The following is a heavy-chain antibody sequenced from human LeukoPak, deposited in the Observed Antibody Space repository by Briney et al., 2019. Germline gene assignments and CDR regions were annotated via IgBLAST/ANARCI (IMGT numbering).Heavy chain of an antibody. Sequence: LQTLSLTCTVSGGSISSGDYYWSWIRQPPGKGLEWIGYIYYSGSTYYNPSLKSRVTISVDTSKNQFSLKLSSVTAADTAVYYCARLGDRRGHSYGPTGNWFDPWGQGTLVTVSS. D-gene: IGHD5-18*01. CDR1: GGSISSGDYY. J-gene: IGHJ5*02. CDR3: ARLGDRRGHSYGPTGNWFDP. V-gene: IGHV4-30-4*08. CDR2: IYYSGST.